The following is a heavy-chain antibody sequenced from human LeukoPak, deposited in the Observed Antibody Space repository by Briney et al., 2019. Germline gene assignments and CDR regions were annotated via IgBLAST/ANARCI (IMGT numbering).Heavy chain of an antibody. CDR3: ATPPGSLDAFDI. CDR1: GFAFSGYN. CDR2: IFISSSTI. V-gene: IGHV3-48*01. Sequence: GGSLRLSCTASGFAFSGYNMNWVRQVPGKGLEWVSYIFISSSTIYYAGSVKGRFTISRDNAKNSLYLQMNSLRAEDTAVYYCATPPGSLDAFDIWGQGTMVTVSS. D-gene: IGHD1-26*01. J-gene: IGHJ3*02.